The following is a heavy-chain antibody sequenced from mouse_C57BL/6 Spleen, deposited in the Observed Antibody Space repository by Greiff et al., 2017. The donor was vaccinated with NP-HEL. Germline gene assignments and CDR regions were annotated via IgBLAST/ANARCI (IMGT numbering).Heavy chain of an antibody. CDR3: AREGPRGYFDD. Sequence: EVQLVESGPGMVKPSQSLSLTCTVTGYSITSGYDWHWIRHFPGNKLEWMGYISYSGSTNYNPSLKSRISITHDTSKNHFFLKLNSVTTEDTATYYCAREGPRGYFDDWGQGTTLTVSA. D-gene: IGHD6-1*01. J-gene: IGHJ2*01. V-gene: IGHV3-1*01. CDR2: ISYSGST. CDR1: GYSITSGYD.